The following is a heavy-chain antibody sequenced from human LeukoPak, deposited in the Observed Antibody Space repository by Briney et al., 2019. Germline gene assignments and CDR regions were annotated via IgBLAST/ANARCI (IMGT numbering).Heavy chain of an antibody. Sequence: GGSLRLSCAASGFTFSSYAMNWVRQAPGKGLEWVSSISRGSDHIFYADSMKGRFTISRDNAKNSLYLQMNSLGADDTAVYYCARPYDTRGYFPDYWGQGTLVTVSS. V-gene: IGHV3-21*01. CDR1: GFTFSSYA. D-gene: IGHD3-22*01. CDR3: ARPYDTRGYFPDY. CDR2: ISRGSDHI. J-gene: IGHJ4*02.